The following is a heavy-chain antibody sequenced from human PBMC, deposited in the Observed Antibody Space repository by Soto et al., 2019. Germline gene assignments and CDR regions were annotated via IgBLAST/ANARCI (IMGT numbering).Heavy chain of an antibody. Sequence: QLQLQESGPGLVTPSETLSLTCTVSGGSISSSTYFWGWIRQTPGKGLEWIGGIKYSGSTFYNPSLKIRVTISVDTSKNQFSLRLSSVTAADTAVYYCARQGGSGTFYSQIDYWGQGTLVTVSS. J-gene: IGHJ4*02. CDR1: GGSISSSTYF. CDR2: IKYSGST. D-gene: IGHD3-10*01. CDR3: ARQGGSGTFYSQIDY. V-gene: IGHV4-39*01.